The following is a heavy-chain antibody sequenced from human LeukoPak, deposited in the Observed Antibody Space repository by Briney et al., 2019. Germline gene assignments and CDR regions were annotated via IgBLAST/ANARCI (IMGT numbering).Heavy chain of an antibody. Sequence: PGGSLRLSCGASGFTFSTYWMHWVRQAPGKGLVWVSRTSRDGTATTYADSVKGRFTMSGDNAKHTLYLQMNSLRAEDTAVYYCAKEVSVGLGFDYWGQGTLVTVSS. D-gene: IGHD1-26*01. CDR3: AKEVSVGLGFDY. CDR2: TSRDGTAT. J-gene: IGHJ4*02. CDR1: GFTFSTYW. V-gene: IGHV3-74*01.